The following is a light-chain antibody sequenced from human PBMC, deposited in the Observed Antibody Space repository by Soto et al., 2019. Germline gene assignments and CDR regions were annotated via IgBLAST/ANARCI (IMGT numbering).Light chain of an antibody. CDR1: QSVSSSD. CDR3: QQYDT. CDR2: SAS. J-gene: IGKJ2*01. Sequence: IVLTQSPGTLSLSPGERATLSCRASQSVSSSDLAWYQQKPGQAPRLLIYSASSRATGTPDRFSGSGSGTDFTLTISRLEPEDFAVYYCQQYDTFGQGTKLEIK. V-gene: IGKV3-20*01.